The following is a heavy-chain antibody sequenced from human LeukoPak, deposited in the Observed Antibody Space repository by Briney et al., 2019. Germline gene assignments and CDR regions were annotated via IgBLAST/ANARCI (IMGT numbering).Heavy chain of an antibody. Sequence: GESLRPSCAASGFTFSSYAMSWVRRAPGKGLEWVANIKQDGSEKYYVDSVKGRFTISRDNAKNSLYLQMNSLRAEDTAVYYCARESSLYYDILTGYYNSPDYWGQGTLVTVSS. D-gene: IGHD3-9*01. V-gene: IGHV3-7*01. CDR3: ARESSLYYDILTGYYNSPDY. CDR1: GFTFSSYA. J-gene: IGHJ4*02. CDR2: IKQDGSEK.